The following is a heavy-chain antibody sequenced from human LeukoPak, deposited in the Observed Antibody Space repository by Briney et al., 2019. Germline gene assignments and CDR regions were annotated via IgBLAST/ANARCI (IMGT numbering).Heavy chain of an antibody. CDR2: IYYSGST. Sequence: YPSETLSLTCTVSGGSISSYYWSWIRQPPGKGLEWIGYIYYSGSTNYNPSLKSRVTISVDTSKTQFSLKLSSVPAANTAVYYCARRRGWYGAFDIWGQGTMVTVSS. CDR3: ARRRGWYGAFDI. V-gene: IGHV4-59*01. CDR1: GGSISSYY. J-gene: IGHJ3*02. D-gene: IGHD6-19*01.